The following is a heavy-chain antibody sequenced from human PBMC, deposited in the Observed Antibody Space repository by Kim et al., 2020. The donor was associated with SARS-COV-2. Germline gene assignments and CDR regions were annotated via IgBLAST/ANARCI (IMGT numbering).Heavy chain of an antibody. Sequence: SETLSLTCAVYGGSFSGYYWSWIRQPPGKGLEWIGEINHSGSTNYNPSLKSRVTISVDTSKNQFSLKLSSVTAADTAVYYCARVRRFYDSSGRYFDYWGQGTLVTVSS. CDR2: INHSGST. CDR3: ARVRRFYDSSGRYFDY. J-gene: IGHJ4*02. V-gene: IGHV4-34*01. CDR1: GGSFSGYY. D-gene: IGHD3-22*01.